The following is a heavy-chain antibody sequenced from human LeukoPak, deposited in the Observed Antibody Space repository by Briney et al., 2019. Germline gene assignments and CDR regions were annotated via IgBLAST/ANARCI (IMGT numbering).Heavy chain of an antibody. V-gene: IGHV3-33*01. D-gene: IGHD5-12*01. CDR3: ARDSGGYGLDY. J-gene: IGHJ4*02. CDR1: GFTFSGYG. Sequence: GGSLRLSCAASGFTFSGYGMHWVRQAPGKGVDWVAVIWYDGSKKYYVDSVKGRFTISRDNSKNTLYLQMNSLRAEDTAVYFCARDSGGYGLDYWGQGTLVTVSA. CDR2: IWYDGSKK.